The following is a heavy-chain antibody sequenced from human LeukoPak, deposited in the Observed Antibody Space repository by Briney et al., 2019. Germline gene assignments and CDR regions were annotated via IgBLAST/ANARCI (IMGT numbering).Heavy chain of an antibody. Sequence: PGGSLRLSCAASGFTVSSNYMSWVRQAPGKGLEWVSSISSSSSYIYYADAVKGRFTISRDNSETTLYLRMNSLRAEDTAVYYCAKHRGYGSGSFPGLEYFQHWGQGTLVTVSS. CDR2: ISSSSSYI. D-gene: IGHD3-10*01. V-gene: IGHV3-21*04. CDR3: AKHRGYGSGSFPGLEYFQH. J-gene: IGHJ1*01. CDR1: GFTVSSNY.